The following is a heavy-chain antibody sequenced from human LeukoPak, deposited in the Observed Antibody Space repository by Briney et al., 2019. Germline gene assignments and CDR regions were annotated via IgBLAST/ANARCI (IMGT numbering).Heavy chain of an antibody. Sequence: SQTLSLTCTVSGGSISSGDYYWSWIRQPPGKGLEWIGYIYYSGSTYYNPSLKSRVTISVDTSKNQFSLKLSSVTAADTAVYYCASWGSYGDCPHYFDYWGQGTLVTVSS. CDR1: GGSISSGDYY. CDR2: IYYSGST. D-gene: IGHD4-17*01. V-gene: IGHV4-30-4*01. CDR3: ASWGSYGDCPHYFDY. J-gene: IGHJ4*02.